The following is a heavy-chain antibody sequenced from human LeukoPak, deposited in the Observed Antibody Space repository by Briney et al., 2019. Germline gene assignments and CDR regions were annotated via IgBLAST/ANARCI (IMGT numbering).Heavy chain of an antibody. Sequence: GTSLRLSCAASGFTFSTYAMHWVRQAPGKGLEWVAVIWYDGSNKYYADSVKGRFTISRDNSKNTLYLQMNSLRAEDTAVYYCARGHPPYYDFWSGYQPISDAFDIWGQGTMVTVSS. V-gene: IGHV3-33*08. CDR1: GFTFSTYA. J-gene: IGHJ3*02. D-gene: IGHD3-3*01. CDR2: IWYDGSNK. CDR3: ARGHPPYYDFWSGYQPISDAFDI.